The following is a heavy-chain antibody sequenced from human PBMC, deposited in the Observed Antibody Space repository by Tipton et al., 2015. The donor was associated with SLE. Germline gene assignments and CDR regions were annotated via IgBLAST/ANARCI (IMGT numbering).Heavy chain of an antibody. Sequence: LRLSCAVSDFSITTTYYWGWIRQTPGKGLEWIGSIWHSGTAHYNPSLEVLFSISVDTSQNHFSLRLTSVTAEDTAVYFCARQPSPYYDTTSYFDYWGPGILVTVSS. CDR3: ARQPSPYYDTTSYFDY. J-gene: IGHJ4*02. CDR1: DFSITTTYY. CDR2: IWHSGTA. V-gene: IGHV4-38-2*01. D-gene: IGHD3-16*01.